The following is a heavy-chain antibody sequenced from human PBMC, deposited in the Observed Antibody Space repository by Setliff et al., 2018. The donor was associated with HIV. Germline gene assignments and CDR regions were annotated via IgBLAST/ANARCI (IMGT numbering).Heavy chain of an antibody. J-gene: IGHJ6*03. CDR2: IYYSGST. CDR1: GGSISRSGYY. D-gene: IGHD3-3*01. Sequence: PPETLSLTCTVSGGSISRSGYYWSWIRQHPGKGLEWIGYIYYSGSTYYSPSLKSRVTISVDTSKNQFSLKLTSVTAADTAVYYCARVQFSHMDVWGKGTTVTVSS. V-gene: IGHV4-31*03. CDR3: ARVQFSHMDV.